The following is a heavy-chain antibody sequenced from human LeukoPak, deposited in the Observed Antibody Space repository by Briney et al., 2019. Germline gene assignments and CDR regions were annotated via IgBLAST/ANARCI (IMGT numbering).Heavy chain of an antibody. J-gene: IGHJ5*02. Sequence: SETLSLTCTVSGGSISRGGYYWSWIRQHPGKGLEWIGDIYYSGSTYYNPSLMSRATISVDTSKNQFSLKLSSVTAADTAVYYCARRGAQGNGWFDPWGQGTLVTVSS. D-gene: IGHD4-23*01. V-gene: IGHV4-31*03. CDR3: ARRGAQGNGWFDP. CDR2: IYYSGST. CDR1: GGSISRGGYY.